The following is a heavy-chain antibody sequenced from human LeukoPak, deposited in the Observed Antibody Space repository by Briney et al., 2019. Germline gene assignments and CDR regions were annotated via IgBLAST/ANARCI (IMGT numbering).Heavy chain of an antibody. V-gene: IGHV3-11*01. CDR3: AGSYDSSGFADN. D-gene: IGHD3-22*01. CDR1: GVTFSDYY. Sequence: GGSLRLSCAASGVTFSDYYMTWIRQAPGKGLEWVSYISYSGRTIYYADSVRGRFTISRDNAKTSLYLEMKSLRAEDTAVYYCAGSYDSSGFADNWGQGTLVTVSS. CDR2: ISYSGRTI. J-gene: IGHJ4*02.